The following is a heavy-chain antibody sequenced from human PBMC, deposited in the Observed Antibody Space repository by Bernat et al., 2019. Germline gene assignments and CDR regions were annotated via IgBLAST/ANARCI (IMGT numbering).Heavy chain of an antibody. Sequence: QVQLVQSGAEVKKPGSSVKVSCKASGYTFTSYAISWVRQAPGQGLEWMGGIIASFGTANYAQKFQGRVTITEDESTSTAYMELSSLRSEDTAVYYCARDQYSSSWYDYWYFDIWGRGTMVTVSS. D-gene: IGHD6-13*01. CDR2: IIASFGTA. CDR1: GYTFTSYA. J-gene: IGHJ2*01. CDR3: ARDQYSSSWYDYWYFDI. V-gene: IGHV1-69*01.